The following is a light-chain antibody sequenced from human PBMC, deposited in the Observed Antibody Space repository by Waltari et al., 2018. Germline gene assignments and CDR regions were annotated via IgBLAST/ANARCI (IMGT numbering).Light chain of an antibody. Sequence: QSALTQPASVSGSPGQSITISCTRSSSDLGGYSFVSWYQQHPGKAPKLMIYAVSHRPSGVSKRFSGSKSGHTASLTISGLQPEDEADYYCSSYTSIIPPFLFGTGTKVTVL. CDR3: SSYTSIIPPFL. CDR2: AVS. CDR1: SSDLGGYSF. J-gene: IGLJ1*01. V-gene: IGLV2-14*01.